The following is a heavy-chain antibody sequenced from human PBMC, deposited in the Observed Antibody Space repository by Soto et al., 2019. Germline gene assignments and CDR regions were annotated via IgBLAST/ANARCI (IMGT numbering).Heavy chain of an antibody. J-gene: IGHJ6*02. CDR2: ISGSGGST. V-gene: IGHV3-23*01. D-gene: IGHD3-3*01. Sequence: PGGSLRLSCAASGFTFSSYAMSWVRQAPGKGLEWVSAISGSGGSTYYADSVKGRFTISRDNSKNTPYLQMNSLRAEDTAVYYCAKSSGPDYDFWSGYSGAQYGMDVWGQGTTVTVSS. CDR3: AKSSGPDYDFWSGYSGAQYGMDV. CDR1: GFTFSSYA.